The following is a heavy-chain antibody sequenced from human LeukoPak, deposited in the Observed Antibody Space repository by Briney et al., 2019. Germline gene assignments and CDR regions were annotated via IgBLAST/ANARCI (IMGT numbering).Heavy chain of an antibody. CDR3: AKGSVQYSSSWYYFDY. CDR1: GFTFSSYA. D-gene: IGHD6-13*01. V-gene: IGHV3-23*01. CDR2: IRGSGGST. J-gene: IGHJ4*02. Sequence: PGGSLRLSCAASGFTFSSYAMSWVRQAPGKGLEWVSAIRGSGGSTYYADSVKGRFTISRDNSKNTLYLQMNSLRAEDTAVYYCAKGSVQYSSSWYYFDYWGQGTLVTVSS.